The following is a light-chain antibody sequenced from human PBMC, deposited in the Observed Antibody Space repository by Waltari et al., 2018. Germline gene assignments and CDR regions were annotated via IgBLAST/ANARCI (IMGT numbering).Light chain of an antibody. J-gene: IGKJ2*01. CDR1: QGISSY. CDR2: GAS. CDR3: QQLNDYPLT. Sequence: DIQLTQSPSFLSASVGDRVTLTCRASQGISSYLTWYQQKPGKVPKLLIYGASHLQSGVPSRFSGSGSVTEFTLTISSLQPEDFATYYCQQLNDYPLTFGQGTKLQIK. V-gene: IGKV1-9*01.